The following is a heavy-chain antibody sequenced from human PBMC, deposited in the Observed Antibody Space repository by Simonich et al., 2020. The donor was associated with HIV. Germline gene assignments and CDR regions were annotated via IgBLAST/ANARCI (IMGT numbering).Heavy chain of an antibody. J-gene: IGHJ3*02. CDR3: ARLERGIDAFDI. V-gene: IGHV4-34*12. D-gene: IGHD7-27*01. CDR2: IIHSGST. CDR1: GESFSGYY. Sequence: QEQLRQWGAGLLKPSETLSLTCAVYGESFSGYYWTWIRQPPGKGLEWIGEIIHSGSTNYNPPLKSRVTISVDSSKKQFSLKLSSVTAADTAVYYCARLERGIDAFDIWGQGTMVTVSS.